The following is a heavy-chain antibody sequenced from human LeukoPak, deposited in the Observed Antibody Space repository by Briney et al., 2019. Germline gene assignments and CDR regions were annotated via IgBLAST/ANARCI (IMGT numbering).Heavy chain of an antibody. V-gene: IGHV3-23*01. CDR1: GFSFRSYP. CDR2: ISGSDGST. D-gene: IGHD3-22*01. CDR3: ARVRYDGSGYYSIYDY. J-gene: IGHJ4*02. Sequence: GGSLRLSCAASGFSFRSYPMSWVRQAPGKGLEWVSTISGSDGSTYYADSAKGRFTISRDNSKNTLYLQMNSLRAEDTAVYYCARVRYDGSGYYSIYDYWGQGTLVTVSS.